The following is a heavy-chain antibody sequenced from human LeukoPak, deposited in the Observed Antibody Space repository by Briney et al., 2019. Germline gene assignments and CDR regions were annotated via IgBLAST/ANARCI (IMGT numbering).Heavy chain of an antibody. V-gene: IGHV3-23*01. Sequence: PGGSLRLSCTGSGFTFVNHAMTWVRQAPGKGLEWVSAIGGSGASTYYADSVKGRFTISRDNSKNTLYLQMDSLRAEDTALYFCAKDQYDFWSGFPPNWGQGTLVTVSS. CDR3: AKDQYDFWSGFPPN. CDR2: IGGSGAST. CDR1: GFTFVNHA. D-gene: IGHD3-3*01. J-gene: IGHJ4*02.